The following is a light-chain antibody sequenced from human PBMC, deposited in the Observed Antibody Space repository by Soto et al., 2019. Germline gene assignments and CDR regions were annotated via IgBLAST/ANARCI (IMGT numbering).Light chain of an antibody. CDR3: QQRSNWPPF. V-gene: IGKV3-11*01. CDR2: DAS. J-gene: IGKJ5*01. Sequence: EILLTQSPATLSLSPGERATLSCRASQSVSSYLAWYQQKPGQAPRLLIYDASNRATGTPARFSGSGSGTDFTLTISSLEPEDFAVYYCQQRSNWPPFFGQGTRLEIK. CDR1: QSVSSY.